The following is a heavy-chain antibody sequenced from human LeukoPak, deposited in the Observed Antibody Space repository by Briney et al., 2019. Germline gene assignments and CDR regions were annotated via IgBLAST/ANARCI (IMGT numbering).Heavy chain of an antibody. CDR2: ISSSSSYI. J-gene: IGHJ4*02. Sequence: GGSLRLSCAASGFTFSSYSMNWVRQAPGKGLEWVSSISSSSSYIYYADSVKGRFTISRDNAKNSLYLQMNGLRAEDTAVYYCARVGAGTAFDYWGQGTLVTVSS. D-gene: IGHD6-13*01. CDR3: ARVGAGTAFDY. V-gene: IGHV3-21*01. CDR1: GFTFSSYS.